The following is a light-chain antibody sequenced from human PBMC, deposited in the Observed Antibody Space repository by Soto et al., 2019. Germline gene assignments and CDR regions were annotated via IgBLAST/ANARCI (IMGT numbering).Light chain of an antibody. J-gene: IGLJ1*01. V-gene: IGLV1-44*01. CDR2: NNN. CDR3: AAWDDGLNGYV. Sequence: QSALTQPPSASGTPGQRVTISRSGSISNIGSNNVNWYQQLPGTAPKLLIYNNNQRPSGVPDRFSGSKSGTSASLAISGLQSEDEADYYCAAWDDGLNGYVFGTGTKVTVL. CDR1: ISNIGSNN.